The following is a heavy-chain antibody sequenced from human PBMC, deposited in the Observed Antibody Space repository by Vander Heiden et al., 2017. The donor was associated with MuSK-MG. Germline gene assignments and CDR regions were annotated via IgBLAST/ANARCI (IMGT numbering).Heavy chain of an antibody. V-gene: IGHV3-23*01. Sequence: EVQLLESGGGLVQPGGSLRLSCAASGFTFSSYAMSWVRQAPGKGMEWVSAISGSGGSTYYADSVKGRFTISRDNSKNTLYLQMNSRRAEDTAVYYCAKTGVGRFLEWLPRPKYYFDDWGQGTLVTVSS. CDR2: ISGSGGST. D-gene: IGHD3-3*01. J-gene: IGHJ4*02. CDR1: GFTFSSYA. CDR3: AKTGVGRFLEWLPRPKYYFDD.